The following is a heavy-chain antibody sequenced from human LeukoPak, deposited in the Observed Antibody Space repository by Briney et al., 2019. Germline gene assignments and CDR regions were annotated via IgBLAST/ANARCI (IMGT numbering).Heavy chain of an antibody. CDR2: INGNGDKT. CDR3: ARIGMENFYDL. D-gene: IGHD2/OR15-2a*01. J-gene: IGHJ5*02. CDR1: GFTFSGFS. Sequence: GGSLRLSCTASGFTFSGFSMHWIRQAPGRGLEYVSAINGNGDKTFYTDSVRGRFTIFRDNSKNTLFLQMGSLRGEDTALYFCARIGMENFYDLWGQGTLVTVSS. V-gene: IGHV3-64*02.